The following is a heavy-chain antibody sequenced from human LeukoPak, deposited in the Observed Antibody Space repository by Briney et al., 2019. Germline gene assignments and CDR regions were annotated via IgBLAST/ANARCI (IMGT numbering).Heavy chain of an antibody. Sequence: GRSLRLSCAASGFTFSSYAMHWVRQAPGKGLEWVAVISYDGSNKYYADSVKGRFTISRDNAKNMLYLQMNSLRAEDSAVYYCTRGAAAGTFDYWGQGTLVTVSS. CDR3: TRGAAAGTFDY. CDR1: GFTFSSYA. D-gene: IGHD6-13*01. V-gene: IGHV3-30-3*01. J-gene: IGHJ4*02. CDR2: ISYDGSNK.